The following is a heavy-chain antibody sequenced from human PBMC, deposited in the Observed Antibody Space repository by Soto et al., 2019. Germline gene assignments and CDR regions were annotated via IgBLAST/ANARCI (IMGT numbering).Heavy chain of an antibody. J-gene: IGHJ5*02. CDR2: INTYNGNR. Sequence: QVQLVQSGAELRKPGASVKVSCKASGYSFSSYGINWVRQAPGQGLEWMGWINTYNGNRNYAQKFEDRVTMTTATSTNKVYMELRSLKSDDTAIYYCARDRLRGYDSSGFCSWGQGTLVTVSS. V-gene: IGHV1-18*01. CDR3: ARDRLRGYDSSGFCS. D-gene: IGHD3-22*01. CDR1: GYSFSSYG.